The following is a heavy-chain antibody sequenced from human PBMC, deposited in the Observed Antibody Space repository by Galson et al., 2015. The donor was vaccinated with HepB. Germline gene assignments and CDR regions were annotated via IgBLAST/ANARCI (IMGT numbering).Heavy chain of an antibody. V-gene: IGHV4-31*03. CDR1: GGSISSGGYY. J-gene: IGHJ4*02. D-gene: IGHD1-26*01. CDR3: AGAKATGGLHVDY. CDR2: IYYSGST. Sequence: TLSLTCTVSGGSISSGGYYWSWIRQHPGKGLEWIGYIYYSGSTYYNPSLKSRVTISVDTSKNQFSLKLSSVTAADTAVYYCAGAKATGGLHVDYWGQGTLVTVSS.